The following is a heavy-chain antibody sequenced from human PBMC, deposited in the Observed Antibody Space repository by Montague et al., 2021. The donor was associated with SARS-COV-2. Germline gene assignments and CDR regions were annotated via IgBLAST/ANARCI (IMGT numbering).Heavy chain of an antibody. D-gene: IGHD3-16*01. CDR1: GGAISSSSYY. V-gene: IGHV4-61*05. CDR3: ARVTLGGRDGRTRQYDGLDS. J-gene: IGHJ4*02. Sequence: SETPSLTSTLSGGAISSSSYYWGWIRQTPGKGLEWMGYVHDIESSIYNPSLQSRITILLDTPKNQFSLRLNAVTAADTAVYYCARVTLGGRDGRTRQYDGLDSWGQGTLVTVSS. CDR2: VHDIESS.